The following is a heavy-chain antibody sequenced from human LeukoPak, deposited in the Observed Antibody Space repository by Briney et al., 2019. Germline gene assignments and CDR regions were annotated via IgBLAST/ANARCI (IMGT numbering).Heavy chain of an antibody. CDR3: ARVGSGGAWFDF. Sequence: SETLSLTCTVSSGSITGYYWSWIRQPPGKGLEWIAYVYATGTTNYNPTLKTRATISIDTSKNQLSLTLTSLTATDTAVYYCARVGSGGAWFDFWGQGALVSISS. D-gene: IGHD6-19*01. CDR1: SGSITGYY. CDR2: VYATGTT. V-gene: IGHV4-59*01. J-gene: IGHJ4*02.